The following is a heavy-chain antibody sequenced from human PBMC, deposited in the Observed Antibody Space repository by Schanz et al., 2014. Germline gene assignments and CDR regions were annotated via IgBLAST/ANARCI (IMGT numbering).Heavy chain of an antibody. V-gene: IGHV3-33*06. D-gene: IGHD6-19*01. CDR1: GFTFSSYG. Sequence: QVQLVESGGGVVQPGRSLRLSCEASGFTFSSYGMHWVRQAPGKGLEWVAVIWYDGSNKYYADSVKGRFSISRENSKSILYLQMNSLRAEDTAVYYCAKAGSGWSTAGYYYWGQGTLVAVSS. CDR3: AKAGSGWSTAGYYY. CDR2: IWYDGSNK. J-gene: IGHJ4*02.